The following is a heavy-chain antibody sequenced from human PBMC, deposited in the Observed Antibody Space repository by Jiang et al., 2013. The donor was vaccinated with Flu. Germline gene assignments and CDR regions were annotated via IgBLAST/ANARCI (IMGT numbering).Heavy chain of an antibody. CDR2: ISGSDGST. Sequence: QLLESGGGLVQPGGSLRLSCAASGFTFSSYAMSWVRQAPGKGLEWVSAISGSDGSTYYADSVKGRFTISRDNSKNTLYLQMNSLRAEDTAVYYCAGGRSSGYYIDPAFDIWGQGTMVTVSS. D-gene: IGHD3-22*01. CDR3: AGGRSSGYYIDPAFDI. J-gene: IGHJ3*02. V-gene: IGHV3-23*01. CDR1: GFTFSSYA.